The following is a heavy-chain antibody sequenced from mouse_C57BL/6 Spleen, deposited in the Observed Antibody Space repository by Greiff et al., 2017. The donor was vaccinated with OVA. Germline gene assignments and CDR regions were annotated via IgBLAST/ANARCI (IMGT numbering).Heavy chain of an antibody. D-gene: IGHD2-4*01. CDR2: ISSGGSYT. J-gene: IGHJ3*01. CDR1: GFTFSSYG. CDR3: ARHRDYDYDGFAY. V-gene: IGHV5-6*01. Sequence: EVKLVESGGDLVKPGGSLKLSCAASGFTFSSYGMSWVRQTPDKRLEWVATISSGGSYTYYPDSVKGRFTISRDNAKNTRYLQRSSLKSEDTAMYYCARHRDYDYDGFAYWGQGTLVTVSA.